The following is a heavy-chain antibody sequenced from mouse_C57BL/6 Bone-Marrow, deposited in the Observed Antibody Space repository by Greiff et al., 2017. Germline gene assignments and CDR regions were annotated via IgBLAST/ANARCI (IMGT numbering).Heavy chain of an antibody. CDR1: GYTFTSYD. CDR3: ARLEFDGSGWDWYFDF. CDR2: IYPRDGST. D-gene: IGHD1-1*01. V-gene: IGHV1-85*01. Sequence: VQLQQSGPELVKPGASVKLSCKASGYTFTSYDINWVKQRPGQGLEWIGWIYPRDGSTKYNEKFKGKATLTVDTSSSTAYMELHSLTSEDSAVYFCARLEFDGSGWDWYFDFWCTGTTVTVSS. J-gene: IGHJ1*03.